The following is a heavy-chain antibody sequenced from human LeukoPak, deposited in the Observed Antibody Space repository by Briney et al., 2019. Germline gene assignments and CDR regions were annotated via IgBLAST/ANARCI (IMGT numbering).Heavy chain of an antibody. Sequence: TLSLTCTVSGGSISSGDYYWSWIRQPPGKGLEWIGYIYYSGSTYYNPSLKSRITISVDTSKNQFSLKLSSVTAADTAVYYCARERSGSYSGFDYWGQGTLVTVSS. V-gene: IGHV4-30-4*01. CDR1: GGSISSGDYY. CDR3: ARERSGSYSGFDY. J-gene: IGHJ4*02. CDR2: IYYSGST. D-gene: IGHD1-26*01.